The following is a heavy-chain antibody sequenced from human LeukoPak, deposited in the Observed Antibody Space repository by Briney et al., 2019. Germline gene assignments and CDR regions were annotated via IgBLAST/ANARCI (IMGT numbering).Heavy chain of an antibody. D-gene: IGHD3-3*01. CDR2: TYHSGST. Sequence: SETLSLTCTVSGYSISSGYYRGWIRQPPGKGLEWIGSTYHSGSTYYNPSLKRRFTISVDTSKNQFSLKLSSVTAADTAVYYCARKTIFGVVIAPSFDYWGQGTLVTVSS. J-gene: IGHJ4*02. V-gene: IGHV4-38-2*02. CDR1: GYSISSGYY. CDR3: ARKTIFGVVIAPSFDY.